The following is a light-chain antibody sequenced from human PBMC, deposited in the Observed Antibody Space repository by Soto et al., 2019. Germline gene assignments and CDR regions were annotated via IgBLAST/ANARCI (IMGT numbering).Light chain of an antibody. Sequence: EIVLTQSPATLSLSPGERATLSCRASQSVSSDVAWYQQKPGQAPRLLIYGASTRATGIPARFSGSGSGTEFTLTISSLQSEDYAIYYCQQYNNWPPWTFGQGTKV. CDR3: QQYNNWPPWT. CDR1: QSVSSD. CDR2: GAS. J-gene: IGKJ1*01. V-gene: IGKV3-15*01.